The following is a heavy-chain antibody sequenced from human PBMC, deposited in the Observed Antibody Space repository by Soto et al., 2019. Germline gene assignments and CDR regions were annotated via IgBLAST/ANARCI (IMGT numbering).Heavy chain of an antibody. CDR1: GGTFSSYT. CDR2: IIPILGIA. Sequence: ASVKFSCKASGGTFSSYTISWMRQAPGQGLEWMGRIIPILGIANYAQKFQGRVTITADKSTSTAYMELSSLRSEDTAVYYCARAVVPAAMLAFDIWGQGTMVTVSS. V-gene: IGHV1-69*02. CDR3: ARAVVPAAMLAFDI. J-gene: IGHJ3*02. D-gene: IGHD2-2*01.